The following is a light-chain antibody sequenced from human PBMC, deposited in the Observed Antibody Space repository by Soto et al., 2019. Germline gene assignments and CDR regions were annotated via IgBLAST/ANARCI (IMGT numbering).Light chain of an antibody. CDR2: DDN. V-gene: IGLV1-51*01. CDR3: GSWDSSLSAYV. CDR1: SSNIGGNS. Sequence: TQPPSASGSPGQSVTISCSGSSSNIGGNSVSWYQQLPGTAPKLLIYDDNKRPSGIPDRFSGSKSGTSATLGITGFQTGDEADYYCGSWDSSLSAYVFGTGTKVTVL. J-gene: IGLJ1*01.